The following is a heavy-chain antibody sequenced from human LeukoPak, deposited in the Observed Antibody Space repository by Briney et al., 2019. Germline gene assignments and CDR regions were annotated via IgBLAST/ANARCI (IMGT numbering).Heavy chain of an antibody. J-gene: IGHJ6*03. CDR2: IKEDGSVK. CDR1: GFTFKNNW. D-gene: IGHD3-3*01. Sequence: GGSLRLSCAASGFTFKNNWMAWVRQAPGKGLEWLANIKEDGSVKNYVDSVKGRFTISRDNAKNSLYLQMNSLRAEDTAVYYCARQIRFLEWLPAEELYYYYYYMDVWGKGTTVTVSS. V-gene: IGHV3-7*01. CDR3: ARQIRFLEWLPAEELYYYYYYMDV.